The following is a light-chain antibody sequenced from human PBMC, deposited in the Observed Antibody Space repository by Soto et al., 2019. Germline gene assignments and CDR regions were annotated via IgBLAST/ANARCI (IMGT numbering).Light chain of an antibody. CDR2: GAS. CDR1: QSFSSN. Sequence: EIVMTKYPAPLSVSPGERFTLSCMASQSFSSNLAWYQHKPGQAPRLLIYGASTTATDVPPRFSGSGSGTEFTLTISNLQSEDFAVYYCQQYKEGPRTCGQGARWRL. J-gene: IGKJ5*01. V-gene: IGKV3-15*01. CDR3: QQYKEGPRT.